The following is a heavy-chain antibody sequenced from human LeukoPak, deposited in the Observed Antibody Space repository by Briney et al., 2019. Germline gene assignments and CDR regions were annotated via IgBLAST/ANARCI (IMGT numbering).Heavy chain of an antibody. V-gene: IGHV3-9*02. Sequence: PGRSLRLSCAASGFTSDDYAMHWVRQAPGKGLEWVSGISWNSGSIGYADSVKGRFTISRDNAKNSLYLQMNSLRAEDTALYYCAKDRGRFGELLHFDYWGQGTLVTVSS. J-gene: IGHJ4*02. CDR2: ISWNSGSI. CDR3: AKDRGRFGELLHFDY. CDR1: GFTSDDYA. D-gene: IGHD3-10*01.